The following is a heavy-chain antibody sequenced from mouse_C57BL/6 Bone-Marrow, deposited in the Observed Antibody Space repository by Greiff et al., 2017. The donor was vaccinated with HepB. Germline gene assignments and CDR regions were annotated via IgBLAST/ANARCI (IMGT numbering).Heavy chain of an antibody. D-gene: IGHD6-1*01. V-gene: IGHV10-1*01. CDR2: IRSKSNNYAT. CDR3: MRSEGSTPDYFDY. J-gene: IGHJ2*01. Sequence: EVKLMESGGGLVQPKGSLKLSCAASGFSFNTYAMNWVRQAPGKGLEWVARIRSKSNNYATYYADSVKDRFTISRDDSESMLYLQMNNLKTEDTAMYYCMRSEGSTPDYFDYWGQGTTLTVSS. CDR1: GFSFNTYA.